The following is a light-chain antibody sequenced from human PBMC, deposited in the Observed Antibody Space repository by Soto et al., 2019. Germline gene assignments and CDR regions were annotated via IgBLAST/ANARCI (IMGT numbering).Light chain of an antibody. CDR2: GAS. V-gene: IGKV1-39*01. Sequence: DIHRTQSPSSLSASVGDTVTITCRASQNIDMYLNWYQQQPGKAPRVLISGASNLQTGVPSRFSGSGSGTDFTLTINSLQPEDFASYFCQHTFNSPPWTFGQGTKVDIK. J-gene: IGKJ1*01. CDR3: QHTFNSPPWT. CDR1: QNIDMY.